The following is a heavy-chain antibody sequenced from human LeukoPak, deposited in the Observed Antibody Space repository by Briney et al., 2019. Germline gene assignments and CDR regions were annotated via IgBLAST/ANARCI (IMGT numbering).Heavy chain of an antibody. V-gene: IGHV1-69*13. CDR2: IISSFGAA. Sequence: GASVKVSCKASGGTFNSSGISWVRQAPGQGLEWMGGIISSFGAAHYIQKFQGRLTITADESTSTAYMELSSLTSEDTAVYYCTRDPSVDYDLLSHWFDPWGQGTLVTVSS. D-gene: IGHD3-9*01. J-gene: IGHJ5*02. CDR3: TRDPSVDYDLLSHWFDP. CDR1: GGTFNSSG.